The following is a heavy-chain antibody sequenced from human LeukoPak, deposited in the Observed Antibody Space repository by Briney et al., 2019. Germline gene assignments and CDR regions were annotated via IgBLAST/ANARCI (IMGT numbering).Heavy chain of an antibody. J-gene: IGHJ4*02. CDR3: VRGAGGPRNYVLDY. V-gene: IGHV3-74*01. Sequence: GGPLRLSCVASGFTFSGYWMHWVRQAPGMGLVGVSRLNSDGTTINYADSVKGRFTISRDNAKNTVYLQMSGLRDDDTALYFCVRGAGGPRNYVLDYWGQGALVSVSS. D-gene: IGHD3-10*02. CDR2: LNSDGTTI. CDR1: GFTFSGYW.